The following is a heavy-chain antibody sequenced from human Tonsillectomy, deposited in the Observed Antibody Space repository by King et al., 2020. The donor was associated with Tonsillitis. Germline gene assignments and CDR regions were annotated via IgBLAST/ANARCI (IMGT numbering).Heavy chain of an antibody. Sequence: VQLVESGGGLVKPGGSLRLSCAASGFTFSNAWMSWVRQAPGKGLEWVGRIKSKTDGGTTDYAAPVKGRFTISRDDSKNTLYLQMNSLKTEDTAVYYCSPFLPQYRWGPWAWGPGTLGTVSS. CDR3: SPFLPQYRWGPWA. J-gene: IGHJ5*02. CDR2: IKSKTDGGTT. D-gene: IGHD3-16*01. CDR1: GFTFSNAW. V-gene: IGHV3-15*01.